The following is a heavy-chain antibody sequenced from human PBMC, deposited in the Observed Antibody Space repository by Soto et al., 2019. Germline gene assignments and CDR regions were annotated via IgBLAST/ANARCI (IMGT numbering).Heavy chain of an antibody. CDR2: LYWDDDN. D-gene: IGHD6-19*01. CDR1: GFSLTSTAVG. J-gene: IGHJ4*02. V-gene: IGHV2-5*02. CDR3: AHGRGWLSDY. Sequence: QITLKESGPTLVKPTQTLTLTCSFSGFSLTSTAVGVNWIRQPPGKALEWLALLYWDDDNHFSPSLKSRLSVTKDTSKNQVVLTMANMDPVDTATYYCAHGRGWLSDYWGQGILVTVSS.